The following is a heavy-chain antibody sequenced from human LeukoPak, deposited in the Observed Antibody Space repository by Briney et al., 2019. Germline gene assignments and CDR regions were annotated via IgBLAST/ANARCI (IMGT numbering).Heavy chain of an antibody. D-gene: IGHD2-15*01. CDR1: GGSFSGYY. Sequence: SETLSLTCAVYGGSFSGYYWSWIRQPPGKGLEWIGEINHNGSTNYNPSIKSPVTLSVDTSKNQFSLKLSSVTAADTAVYYCARNKLGYCSGGSCSGFDPWGQGTLVTVSS. V-gene: IGHV4-34*01. CDR2: INHNGST. CDR3: ARNKLGYCSGGSCSGFDP. J-gene: IGHJ5*02.